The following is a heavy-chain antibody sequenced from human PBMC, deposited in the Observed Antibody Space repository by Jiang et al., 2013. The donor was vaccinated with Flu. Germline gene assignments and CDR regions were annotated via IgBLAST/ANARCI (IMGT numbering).Heavy chain of an antibody. D-gene: IGHD3-10*01. V-gene: IGHV4-59*13. CDR2: IYYSGST. Sequence: PGLVKPSETLSLTCTVSGGSISSYYWSWIRQPPGKGLEWIGYIYYSGSTNYNPSLKSRVTISVDTSKNQFSLKLSSVTAADTAVYYCARDPGPIPGESDDAFDIWGQGTMVTVSS. J-gene: IGHJ3*02. CDR1: GGSISSYY. CDR3: ARDPGPIPGESDDAFDI.